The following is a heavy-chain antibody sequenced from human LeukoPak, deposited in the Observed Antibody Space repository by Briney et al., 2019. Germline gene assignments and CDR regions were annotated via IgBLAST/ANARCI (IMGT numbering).Heavy chain of an antibody. Sequence: GGSPRLSCAASGFTFSSYSMNWVRQAPGKGLEWVSSISSSSSYIYYADSVKGRFTISRDNAKNSLYLQMNSLRAEDTAVYYCARVGGYSGYDLAFEHYYYYMDVWGKGTTVTVSS. V-gene: IGHV3-21*01. CDR3: ARVGGYSGYDLAFEHYYYYMDV. CDR2: ISSSSSYI. D-gene: IGHD5-12*01. CDR1: GFTFSSYS. J-gene: IGHJ6*03.